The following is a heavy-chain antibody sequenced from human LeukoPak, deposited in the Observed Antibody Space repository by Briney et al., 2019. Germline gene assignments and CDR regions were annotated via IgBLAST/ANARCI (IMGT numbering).Heavy chain of an antibody. Sequence: GGSLRLSCAASGFSFRSYGMHWVRQAPGKGLEWVAVISYDGSNKYYADSVKGRFTISRDNSKNTLYLQMNSLRAEDTAVYYCAKEAHDRGWELLSYFDYWGQGTLVTVSS. J-gene: IGHJ4*02. CDR3: AKEAHDRGWELLSYFDY. CDR1: GFSFRSYG. V-gene: IGHV3-30*19. D-gene: IGHD1-26*01. CDR2: ISYDGSNK.